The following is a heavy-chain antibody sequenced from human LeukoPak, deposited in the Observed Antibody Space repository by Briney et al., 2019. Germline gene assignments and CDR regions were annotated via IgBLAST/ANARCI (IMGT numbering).Heavy chain of an antibody. D-gene: IGHD3-3*01. CDR1: GFTFSSYG. Sequence: GGSLRLSCAASGFTFSSYGMSWVRQAPGKGLEWVGFIRKKGYDGTTEYAASVEGRVTISRDDSKSIAYLQMNSLKTEDTAVYYCLYDFGNYWGQGTLVTVSS. CDR2: IRKKGYDGTT. CDR3: LYDFGNY. V-gene: IGHV3-49*04. J-gene: IGHJ4*02.